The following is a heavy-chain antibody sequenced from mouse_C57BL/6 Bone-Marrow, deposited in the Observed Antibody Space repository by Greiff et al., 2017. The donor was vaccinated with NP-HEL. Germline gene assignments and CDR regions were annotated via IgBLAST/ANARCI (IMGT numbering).Heavy chain of an antibody. V-gene: IGHV5-6*01. Sequence: EVQGVESGGDLVKPGGSLKLSCAASGFTFSSYGMSWVRQTPDKRLEWVATISSGGSYTYYPDSVKGRFTISRDNAKNTLYLQMSSLKSEDTAMYYCARPIYSIYYAMDYWGQGTSVTVSS. CDR2: ISSGGSYT. J-gene: IGHJ4*01. CDR1: GFTFSSYG. D-gene: IGHD2-5*01. CDR3: ARPIYSIYYAMDY.